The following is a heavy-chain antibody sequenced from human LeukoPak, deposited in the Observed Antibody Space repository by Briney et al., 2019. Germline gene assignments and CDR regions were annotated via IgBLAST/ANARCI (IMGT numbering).Heavy chain of an antibody. CDR2: TYPDDSDT. V-gene: IGHV5-51*01. CDR1: GYSFISYW. D-gene: IGHD2-8*01. CDR3: ARTVSPGVTFFDH. Sequence: GESLKISCKAFGYSFISYWIGGARQRPGKGLEWMGITYPDDSDTRNSPSFQGQLTISADQSITTAYLQWSSLKASDSAIYYWARTVSPGVTFFDHWGQGTLVTVSS. J-gene: IGHJ4*02.